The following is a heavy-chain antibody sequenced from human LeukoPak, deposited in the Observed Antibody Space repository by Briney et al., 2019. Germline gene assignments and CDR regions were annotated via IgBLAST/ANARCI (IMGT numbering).Heavy chain of an antibody. D-gene: IGHD2-15*01. CDR3: AKDYARGGCSLAHCNPIDS. V-gene: IGHV3-23*01. CDR2: FSPDGI. CDR1: GFTISTFA. J-gene: IGHJ4*02. Sequence: GGSLRLSCAASGFTISTFAMTWVRQAPGKGLEWVSTFSPDGIHYADSVKGRFAISRDDSMSTLFLQMNSLRAEDTAIYYCAKDYARGGCSLAHCNPIDSWGQGTLVTVSS.